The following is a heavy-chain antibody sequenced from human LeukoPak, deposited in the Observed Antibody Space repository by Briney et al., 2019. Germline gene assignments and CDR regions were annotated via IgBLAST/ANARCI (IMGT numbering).Heavy chain of an antibody. V-gene: IGHV3-7*01. J-gene: IGHJ4*02. CDR2: IDSDGSEK. Sequence: GGSLRLSCTASGFTFNSYCMSWVREAPGKGLEWVANIDSDGSEKQYADSVKGRFTTSRDNAKNSLYLQMNSLRAEDTTIYYCARIYYFGDNNWRYFDNWGQGTLVTVSS. D-gene: IGHD3-10*01. CDR1: GFTFNSYC. CDR3: ARIYYFGDNNWRYFDN.